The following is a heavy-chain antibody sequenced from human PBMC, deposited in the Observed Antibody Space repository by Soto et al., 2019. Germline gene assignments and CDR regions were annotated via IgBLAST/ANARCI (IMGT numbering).Heavy chain of an antibody. J-gene: IGHJ4*02. Sequence: GASVKVSCKTSGYTFSNYGITWVRQAPGQPLEWLGWISLYSDGTNYAQKFQGRVSMTTDTSTTTAYMELRSLRSDDTAVYYCARVWYYDSSGYYAFDYWGLGTLVTSPQ. V-gene: IGHV1-18*01. CDR2: ISLYSDGT. CDR1: GYTFSNYG. CDR3: ARVWYYDSSGYYAFDY. D-gene: IGHD3-22*01.